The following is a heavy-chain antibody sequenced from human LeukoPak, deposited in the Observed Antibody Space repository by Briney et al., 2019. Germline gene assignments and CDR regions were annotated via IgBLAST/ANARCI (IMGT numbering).Heavy chain of an antibody. J-gene: IGHJ4*02. CDR1: GGSISSYY. CDR2: IYYSGST. Sequence: PSETLSLTCAVYGGSISSYYWSWIRQPPGKGLEWIGYIYYSGSTNYNPSLKSRVTISVDTSKNQFSLKLSSVTAADTAVYYCARNRLRKYYFDYWGQGTLVTVSS. CDR3: ARNRLRKYYFDY. D-gene: IGHD4-17*01. V-gene: IGHV4-59*01.